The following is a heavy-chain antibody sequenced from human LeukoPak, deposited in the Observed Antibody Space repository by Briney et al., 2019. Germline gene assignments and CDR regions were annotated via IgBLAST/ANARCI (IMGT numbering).Heavy chain of an antibody. Sequence: GGSLRLSCAASGFIFSDAWMSWVRQAPGKGLEWVGRVKSKIDGGAADHAAPVKDRFSVSRDDSKNTIYLEMNSLETEDTAMYYCTTLSLVRGIRPHWGLGTLVTVSS. CDR2: VKSKIDGGAA. D-gene: IGHD3-10*01. CDR1: GFIFSDAW. CDR3: TTLSLVRGIRPH. V-gene: IGHV3-15*01. J-gene: IGHJ4*02.